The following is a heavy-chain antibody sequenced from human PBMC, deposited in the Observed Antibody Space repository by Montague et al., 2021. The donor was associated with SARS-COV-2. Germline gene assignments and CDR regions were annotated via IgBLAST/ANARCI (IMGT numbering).Heavy chain of an antibody. V-gene: IGHV4-59*11. CDR3: ARAQYTCFIATSVYYFDI. CDR2: VYYTGST. CDR1: AGSISSHY. D-gene: IGHD2-2*02. Sequence: SETLSLTCTVSAGSISSHYWSWIRRPPGKALEWIGYVYYTGSTNYNPSLKSRVTMSMDTPKNRFSLKLRSRTAADTAVYYCARAQYTCFIATSVYYFDIWGLGAMVTVSS. J-gene: IGHJ4*02.